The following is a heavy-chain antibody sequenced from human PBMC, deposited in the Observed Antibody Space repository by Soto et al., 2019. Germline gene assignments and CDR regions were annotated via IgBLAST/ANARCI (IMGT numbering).Heavy chain of an antibody. D-gene: IGHD2-2*01. CDR2: ISYEEINSK. CDR1: GFSFRNYG. CDR3: AKGYCSGPSCYRGYGMDV. J-gene: IGHJ6*02. Sequence: PGGSLRLSCVASGFSFRNYGMHWVRQAPGKGLEWVAAISYEEINSKNYADSVKGRFTISRDNSENTLYLQMDSLRAEDTAVYYCAKGYCSGPSCYRGYGMDVWGQGTTVTVSS. V-gene: IGHV3-30*18.